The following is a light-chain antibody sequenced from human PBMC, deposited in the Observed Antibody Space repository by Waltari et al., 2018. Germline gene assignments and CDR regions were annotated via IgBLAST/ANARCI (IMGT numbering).Light chain of an antibody. CDR1: NSNTGRNG. CDR3: AAWDDSLNGRV. Sequence: QSVLTQPPSASGTPGQGVTVSCSGSNSNTGRNGVSWYQQVPGTAPKLLIHTDNQRPSGVPDRFSGSKSGTSASLAISGLQSEDEAHYYCAAWDDSLNGRVFGGGTKVTVL. J-gene: IGLJ3*02. V-gene: IGLV1-44*01. CDR2: TDN.